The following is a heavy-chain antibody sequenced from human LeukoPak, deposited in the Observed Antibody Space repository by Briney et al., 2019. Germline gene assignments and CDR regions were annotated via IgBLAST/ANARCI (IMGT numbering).Heavy chain of an antibody. CDR3: ARPSDTENYWRAFDY. CDR1: GFTFGTYW. Sequence: PGGSLRLSCAASGFTFGTYWMSWVRQAPGKGLECVANIKGDGSDQNYVDSVKGRFTISRDNAKNSLSLQMNSLRAEDTAVYYCARPSDTENYWRAFDYWGQGTLVSVSS. CDR2: IKGDGSDQ. D-gene: IGHD5-18*01. J-gene: IGHJ4*02. V-gene: IGHV3-7*01.